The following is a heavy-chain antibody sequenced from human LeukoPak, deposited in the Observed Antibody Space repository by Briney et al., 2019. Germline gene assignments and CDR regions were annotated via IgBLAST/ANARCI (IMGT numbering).Heavy chain of an antibody. V-gene: IGHV4-59*01. CDR3: ASGGYDFGYYYYYYMDV. Sequence: PSETLSLTCTVSGGSISSYYWSWIRQPPGKGLEWIGYIYYSGSTNYNPSLKSRVTISVDTSKNQFSLKLSSVTAADTAVYYCASGGYDFGYYYYYYMDVWGKGTTVTVSS. CDR1: GGSISSYY. D-gene: IGHD5-12*01. CDR2: IYYSGST. J-gene: IGHJ6*03.